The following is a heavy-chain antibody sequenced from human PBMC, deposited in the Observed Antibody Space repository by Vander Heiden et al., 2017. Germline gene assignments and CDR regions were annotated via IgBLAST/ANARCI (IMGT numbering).Heavy chain of an antibody. CDR2: IKSIAHGGTT. Sequence: EVQRVESGGGLVEPGGSLRLSCAASDFTFSSAWMHWVRQAPGKGLEWVGRIKSIAHGGTTDYAASVEGRFTISRDDSTKTLYLQMNSLQTGDTAVYYCTTGLANYFAFWGQGTLVTVSS. J-gene: IGHJ4*02. CDR1: DFTFSSAW. V-gene: IGHV3-15*07. CDR3: TTGLANYFAF. D-gene: IGHD6-6*01.